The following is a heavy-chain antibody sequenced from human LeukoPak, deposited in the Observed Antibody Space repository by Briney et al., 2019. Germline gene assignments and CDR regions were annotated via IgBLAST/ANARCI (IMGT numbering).Heavy chain of an antibody. V-gene: IGHV5-51*01. CDR1: GYSFSTYR. Sequence: GESLKISCKGSGYSFSTYRIGWVRQMPGKGLEWMGVVSPGDSDTRYSPSFQGQVTISADKSISTAYLQWSSLKASDTAMYYCARHLDDSSGYYYRTMYYFDYWGQGTLVTVSS. CDR2: VSPGDSDT. J-gene: IGHJ4*02. D-gene: IGHD3-22*01. CDR3: ARHLDDSSGYYYRTMYYFDY.